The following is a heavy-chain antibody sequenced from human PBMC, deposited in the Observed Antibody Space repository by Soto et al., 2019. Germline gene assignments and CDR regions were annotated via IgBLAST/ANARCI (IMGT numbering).Heavy chain of an antibody. CDR2: IYYSGST. CDR3: AGYCSSTSCPDY. V-gene: IGHV4-30-4*01. CDR1: GGSISSGDYY. Sequence: PSETLSLTCTVSGGSISSGDYYWSWIRQPPGKGLEWIGYIYYSGSTYYNPSLKSRVTISVDTSKNQFSLKLSSVTAADTAVYYCAGYCSSTSCPDYWGQGTLVTVSS. J-gene: IGHJ4*02. D-gene: IGHD2-2*01.